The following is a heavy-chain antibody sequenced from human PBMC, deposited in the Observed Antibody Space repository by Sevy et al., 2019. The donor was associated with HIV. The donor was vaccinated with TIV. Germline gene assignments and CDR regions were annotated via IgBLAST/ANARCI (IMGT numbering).Heavy chain of an antibody. CDR3: AREGCTKPHDY. Sequence: GGSLRLSCAASGFTFSKYSMSWVRQPPGKGLEWVSTLSFGCGEINYADSVKGRFTISRDNSKSLVYLQMNNLRPEDTDVYYCAREGCTKPHDYWGQGTLVTVSS. J-gene: IGHJ4*02. CDR1: GFTFSKYS. V-gene: IGHV3-23*01. CDR2: LSFGCGEI. D-gene: IGHD2-8*01.